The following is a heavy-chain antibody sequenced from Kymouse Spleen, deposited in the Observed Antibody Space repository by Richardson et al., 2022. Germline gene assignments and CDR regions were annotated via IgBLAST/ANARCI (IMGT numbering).Heavy chain of an antibody. CDR3: ARRDYPNWFDP. Sequence: QVQLQQWGAGLLKPSETLSLTCAVYGGSFSGYYWSWIRQPPGKGLEWIGEINHSGSTNYNPSLKSRVTISVDTSKNQFSLKLSSVTAADTAVYYCARRDYPNWFDPWGQGTLVTVSS. CDR2: INHSGST. D-gene: IGHD3-16*02,IGHD5-12*01. J-gene: IGHJ5*02. CDR1: GGSFSGYY. V-gene: IGHV4-34*01.